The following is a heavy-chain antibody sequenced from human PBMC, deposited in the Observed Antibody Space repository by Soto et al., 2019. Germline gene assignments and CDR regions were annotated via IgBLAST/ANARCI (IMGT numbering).Heavy chain of an antibody. Sequence: QVQLQESGPGLVKPSQTLSLTCTVSGGSISSGGYFWSWIRQHPGKGLEWIGDINDSGSTYSNPSLKSRVTISVDTSKNQFSLKLSSVTAADTAVYYCARDILLWFGELPPRAHDAFDIWGQGTMVTVSS. D-gene: IGHD3-10*01. J-gene: IGHJ3*02. CDR2: INDSGST. CDR1: GGSISSGGYF. CDR3: ARDILLWFGELPPRAHDAFDI. V-gene: IGHV4-31*03.